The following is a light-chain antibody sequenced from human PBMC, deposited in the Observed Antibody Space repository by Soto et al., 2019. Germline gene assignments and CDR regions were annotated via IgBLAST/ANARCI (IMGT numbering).Light chain of an antibody. CDR2: GAS. CDR3: QQYGSSPYT. V-gene: IGKV3-20*01. CDR1: QSVSSSY. J-gene: IGKJ2*01. Sequence: EIVLTQSPGTLSLSPGERATLSCRASQSVSSSYLAWYQQKPGQAPRLLFYGASSRATGIPDRFSGSGSGTYVTLTISRLEPEDFAVYYCQQYGSSPYTFGQGTKLEIK.